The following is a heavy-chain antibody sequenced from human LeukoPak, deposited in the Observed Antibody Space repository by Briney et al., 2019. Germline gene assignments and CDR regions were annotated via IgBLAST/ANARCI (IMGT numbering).Heavy chain of an antibody. CDR3: ARSPTKRVPEDY. CDR1: SGSIFSSNW. D-gene: IGHD2-2*01. J-gene: IGHJ4*02. CDR2: IFHSGST. V-gene: IGHV4-4*02. Sequence: SETLSLTCTVSSGSIFSSNWWSWVRQPPGKGLEWIGQIFHSGSTSYSPSLKSRVTISMDKSKNQISLRLTSVTAADTAVYYCARSPTKRVPEDYWGQGTLVTVSP.